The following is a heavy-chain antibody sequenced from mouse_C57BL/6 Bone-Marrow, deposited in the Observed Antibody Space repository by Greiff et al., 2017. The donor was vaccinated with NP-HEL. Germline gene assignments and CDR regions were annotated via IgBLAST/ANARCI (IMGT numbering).Heavy chain of an antibody. V-gene: IGHV5S21*01. CDR1: GFTFSSYA. D-gene: IGHD2-1*01. Sequence: EVQLVEPGAGLVKPGASLKLSCAASGFTFSSYAMSWVRQTPEKRLEWVAYISSGGDYIYYADTVKGRFTIPRDNAWNTPYLQLSSLKSEDTAVYYCARDWVRIAYWGRGTLVTVSA. J-gene: IGHJ3*01. CDR3: ARDWVRIAY. CDR2: ISSGGDYI.